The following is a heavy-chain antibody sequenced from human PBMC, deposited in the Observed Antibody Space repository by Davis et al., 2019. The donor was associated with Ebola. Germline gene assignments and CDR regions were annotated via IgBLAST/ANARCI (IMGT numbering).Heavy chain of an antibody. J-gene: IGHJ4*02. CDR3: ARGTTYTRVAGY. V-gene: IGHV4-34*01. Sequence: MPSETLSLTCAVYGGSFSGYYWSWIRQPPGKGLEWIGEINHSGSTNYNPSLKSRVTISVDTSKNQFSLKLSSVTAADTAVYYCARGTTYTRVAGYWGQGTLVTVSS. D-gene: IGHD1-14*01. CDR2: INHSGST. CDR1: GGSFSGYY.